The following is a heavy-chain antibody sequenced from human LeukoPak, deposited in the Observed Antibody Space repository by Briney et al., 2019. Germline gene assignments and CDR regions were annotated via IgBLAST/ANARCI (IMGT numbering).Heavy chain of an antibody. D-gene: IGHD3-9*01. CDR3: ARHQAVRYFDWLLHDAFDI. J-gene: IGHJ3*02. CDR1: GGSISSYY. CDR2: IYYSGST. Sequence: SETLSLTCTVSGGSISSYYWSWIRQPPGKGLEWIGYIYYSGSTNYNPSLKNRVTISVDTSKNQFSLKLSSVTAADTAVYYCARHQAVRYFDWLLHDAFDIWGQGTMVTVSS. V-gene: IGHV4-59*08.